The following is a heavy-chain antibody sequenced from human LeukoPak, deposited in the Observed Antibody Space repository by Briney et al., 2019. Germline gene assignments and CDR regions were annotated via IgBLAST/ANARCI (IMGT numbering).Heavy chain of an antibody. V-gene: IGHV3-30*03. Sequence: QPGGSLRLSCAASGFTFSSYGMHWVRQAPGKGLEWVAVISYDGSNKYYADSVKGRFTISRDNSKNTLYLQMNSLRAEDTAVYYCAPKGGMDVWGKGTTVTVSS. CDR3: APKGGMDV. CDR1: GFTFSSYG. CDR2: ISYDGSNK. J-gene: IGHJ6*04.